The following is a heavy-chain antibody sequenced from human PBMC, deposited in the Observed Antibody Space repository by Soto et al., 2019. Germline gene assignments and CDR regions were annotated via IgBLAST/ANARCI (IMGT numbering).Heavy chain of an antibody. V-gene: IGHV2-70*01. J-gene: IGHJ5*02. D-gene: IGHD3-10*01. CDR3: AWIPHYSDTYYMAS. CDR2: IDWDDNK. Sequence: ESGPTLVNPTQTLTLTCTFSGFSLSATGTCVTWIRQPPGKALEWLTLIDWDDNKYYSTSLKTRLTISRDTSKNHVVLTMTDMDPVDTATYYCAWIPHYSDTYYMASWGQGTLVTVSS. CDR1: GFSLSATGTC.